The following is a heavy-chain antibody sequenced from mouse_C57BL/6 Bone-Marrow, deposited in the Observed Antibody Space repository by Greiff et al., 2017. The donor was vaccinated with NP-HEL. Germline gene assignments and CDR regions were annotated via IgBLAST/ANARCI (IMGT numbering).Heavy chain of an antibody. CDR1: GYTFTSYW. D-gene: IGHD3-2*02. V-gene: IGHV1-55*01. CDR2: IYPGSGST. J-gene: IGHJ3*01. Sequence: QVQLQQPGAELVRPGSSVKLSCKASGYTFTSYWMHWVKQRPGQGLEWIGDIYPGSGSTNYNEKFKSKATLTVDTSSSTAYMQLSSLTSEDSAVYYCARAGSGYRADWGQGTLVTVSA. CDR3: ARAGSGYRAD.